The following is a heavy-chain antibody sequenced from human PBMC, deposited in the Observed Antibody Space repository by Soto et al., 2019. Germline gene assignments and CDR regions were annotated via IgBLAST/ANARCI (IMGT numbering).Heavy chain of an antibody. CDR3: ARVAVAARPRWYNWFDP. D-gene: IGHD2-15*01. CDR2: MNPNSGET. J-gene: IGHJ5*02. V-gene: IGHV1-8*01. Sequence: QEQLVQSGAEVKKPGASVKVSCKTSGYTFTDYDINWVRQATGQGLERIGWMNPNSGETGYAQKFQGRVTMTRSASLSTACLELSSLRSEDTAVYYCARVAVAARPRWYNWFDPWGQGTLVTVSS. CDR1: GYTFTDYD.